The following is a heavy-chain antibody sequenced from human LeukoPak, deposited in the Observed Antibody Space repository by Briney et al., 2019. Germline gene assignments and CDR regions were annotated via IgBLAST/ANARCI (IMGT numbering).Heavy chain of an antibody. CDR2: IYSSGST. CDR1: GLTVSSNY. D-gene: IGHD5-24*01. CDR3: TRTFLSGDGYKVGYFDY. V-gene: IGHV3-53*01. Sequence: GGSLRLSCAASGLTVSSNYMSWVRQAPGKGLEWVSLIYSSGSTYYADSVKGRFTISRDNSKNTLFLQMNSLTAEDTAMYYCTRTFLSGDGYKVGYFDYWGQGTLVTVSS. J-gene: IGHJ4*02.